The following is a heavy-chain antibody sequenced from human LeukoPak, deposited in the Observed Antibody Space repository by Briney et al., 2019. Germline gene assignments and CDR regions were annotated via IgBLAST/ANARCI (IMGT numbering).Heavy chain of an antibody. Sequence: SETLSLTCAVYGGSFSGYYWSWIRQPPGKGLEWIGEVNHSGSTNYNPSLKSRVTISVDTSKNQFSLKLSSVTAADTAVYYCAMLPSLRRPTRSPWGQGTLVTVSS. CDR3: AMLPSLRRPTRSP. CDR2: VNHSGST. CDR1: GGSFSGYY. D-gene: IGHD2-15*01. V-gene: IGHV4-34*01. J-gene: IGHJ5*02.